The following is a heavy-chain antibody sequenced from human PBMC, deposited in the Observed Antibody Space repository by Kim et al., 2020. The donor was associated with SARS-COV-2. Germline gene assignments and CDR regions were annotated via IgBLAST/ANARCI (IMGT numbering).Heavy chain of an antibody. CDR3: ANPQRELVSSPLDY. J-gene: IGHJ4*02. V-gene: IGHV3-23*01. CDR1: GFTFSSYA. CDR2: ISGSGGST. Sequence: GGSLRLSCAASGFTFSSYAMSWVRQAPGKGLEWVSAISGSGGSTYYADSVKGRFTISRDNSKNTLYLQMNSLRAEDTAVYYCANPQRELVSSPLDYWGQGTLVTVSS. D-gene: IGHD6-6*01.